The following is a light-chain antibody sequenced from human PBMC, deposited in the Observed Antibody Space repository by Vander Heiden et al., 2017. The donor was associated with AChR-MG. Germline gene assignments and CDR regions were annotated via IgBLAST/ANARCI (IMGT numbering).Light chain of an antibody. CDR2: KAS. J-gene: IGKJ2*01. CDR3: QQYNSYPGT. Sequence: DIQMTQSPSTLSASVGDRLTITCRASQSISSWLAWYQQKPGKAPKLLIYKASSLESGVPSRFSGSGSGTEFTLTISSLQPDDFATYYCQQYNSYPGTFGQGTKLEIK. V-gene: IGKV1-5*03. CDR1: QSISSW.